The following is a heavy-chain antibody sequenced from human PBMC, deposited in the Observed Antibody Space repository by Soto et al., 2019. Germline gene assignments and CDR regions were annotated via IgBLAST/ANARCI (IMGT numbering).Heavy chain of an antibody. CDR1: GGTFSSYA. CDR2: IIPIFGTA. V-gene: IGHV1-69*01. CDR3: ARGRGGEIYDFWSGYYA. D-gene: IGHD3-3*01. J-gene: IGHJ5*02. Sequence: QVELVQSGAEVKKPGSSVKVSCKAFGGTFSSYAISWVRQAPGQGLEWMGGIIPIFGTAKYAQKFQGRVTITADESTRTVYMELTSLRSEDTAVFYCARGRGGEIYDFWSGYYAWGQGTLVTVSS.